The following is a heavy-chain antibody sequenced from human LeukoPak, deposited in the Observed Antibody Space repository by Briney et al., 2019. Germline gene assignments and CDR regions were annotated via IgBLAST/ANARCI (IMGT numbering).Heavy chain of an antibody. V-gene: IGHV3-73*01. CDR3: TRLLAEGS. J-gene: IGHJ4*02. CDR2: IRSKANSYAT. CDR1: GFSFSDSA. Sequence: GGSLRLSCAASGFSFSDSAMDWVRQASGKGLEWVGRIRSKANSYATTHAASVKGRFTISRDDSTNVVYLKMNRLKAEDTAVYYCTRLLAEGSWGQGTLVTVSS.